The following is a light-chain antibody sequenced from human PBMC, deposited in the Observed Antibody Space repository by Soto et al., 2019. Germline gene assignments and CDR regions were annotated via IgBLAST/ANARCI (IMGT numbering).Light chain of an antibody. CDR3: LSFDSSLSVV. V-gene: IGLV1-40*01. Sequence: QSVLTQPPSVSGVPGQRVTISCTGSSSNIGAGYDVRWYQQLPGRAPKLLIYGNTNRPSGVPDRFSGSKSGTSASLAITGLQAEDEADYYCLSFDSSLSVVFGGGTKVTVL. J-gene: IGLJ2*01. CDR1: SSNIGAGYD. CDR2: GNT.